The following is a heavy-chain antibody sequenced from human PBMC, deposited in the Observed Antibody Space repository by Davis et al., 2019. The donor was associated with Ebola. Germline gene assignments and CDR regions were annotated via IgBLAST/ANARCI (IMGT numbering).Heavy chain of an antibody. CDR2: ISGSGSST. D-gene: IGHD3-16*01. V-gene: IGHV3-23*01. CDR1: GFTFGNYA. Sequence: GESLKISCAASGFTFGNYAMNWVRQAPGKGLEWVSSISGSGSSTHYADSVKGRFTISRDNSKNTLYLQMNSRRAEGTAVYYCARDTALWGWFDPWGQGSLVTVSS. J-gene: IGHJ5*02. CDR3: ARDTALWGWFDP.